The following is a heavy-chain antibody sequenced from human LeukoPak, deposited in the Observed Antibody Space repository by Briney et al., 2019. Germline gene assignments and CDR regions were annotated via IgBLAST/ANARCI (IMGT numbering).Heavy chain of an antibody. J-gene: IGHJ4*02. Sequence: PGGSLRHSCAASGFTFSSYWMSWVRQAPGKGLEWVADIKQDGSEKYYVDSVKGRFTISRDNAKNSLYLQMNSLRAEDTAVYYCARVRGAYCGGDCYSNDYWGQGTLVTVSS. CDR3: ARVRGAYCGGDCYSNDY. V-gene: IGHV3-7*01. D-gene: IGHD2-21*01. CDR2: IKQDGSEK. CDR1: GFTFSSYW.